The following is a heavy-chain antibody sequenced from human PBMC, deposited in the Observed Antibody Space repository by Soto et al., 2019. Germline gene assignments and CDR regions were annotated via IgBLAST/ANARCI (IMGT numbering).Heavy chain of an antibody. CDR2: IYSGGST. J-gene: IGHJ3*02. Sequence: GGSLRLSCAASGFTVSSNYMSWARQAPGKGLEWVSVIYSGGSTYYADSVKGGFTISRDNSKNTLYLQMNSLRAEDTAVYYCARGITIFGVAKPFDIWGQGTMVNVS. CDR3: ARGITIFGVAKPFDI. D-gene: IGHD3-3*01. CDR1: GFTVSSNY. V-gene: IGHV3-66*01.